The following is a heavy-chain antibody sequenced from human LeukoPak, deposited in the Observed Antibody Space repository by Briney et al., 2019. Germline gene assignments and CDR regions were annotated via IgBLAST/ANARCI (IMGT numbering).Heavy chain of an antibody. Sequence: TGGSLRLSCAASGFTFSNYWMSWVRQAPGKGLEWVSSISSSSSYIYYADSVKGRFTISRDNAKSSLYLQMNSLRAEDTAVYYCARARNDYGDYVFDYWGQGTLVTVSS. CDR1: GFTFSNYW. CDR2: ISSSSSYI. D-gene: IGHD4-17*01. CDR3: ARARNDYGDYVFDY. J-gene: IGHJ4*02. V-gene: IGHV3-21*01.